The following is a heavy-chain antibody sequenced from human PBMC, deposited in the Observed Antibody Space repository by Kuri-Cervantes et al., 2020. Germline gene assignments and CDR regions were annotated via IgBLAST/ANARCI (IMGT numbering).Heavy chain of an antibody. CDR1: GYTFTSYD. V-gene: IGHV1-8*01. D-gene: IGHD3-10*01. J-gene: IGHJ6*02. Sequence: ASVKVSCKASGYTFTSYDINWVRQATGQGLEWMGWMNPNSGNTGYAQKFQGRVIMTRNTSISTAYMELSSLRSEDTAVYYCARATGLLWFWDYYYGMDVWGQGTTVTVSS. CDR3: ARATGLLWFWDYYYGMDV. CDR2: MNPNSGNT.